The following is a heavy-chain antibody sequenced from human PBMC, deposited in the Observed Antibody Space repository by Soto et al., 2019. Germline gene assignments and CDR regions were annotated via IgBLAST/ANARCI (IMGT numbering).Heavy chain of an antibody. CDR1: GYTFTSYG. J-gene: IGHJ5*02. Sequence: ASVKVSCKASGYTFTSYGISWVRQAPGQGLEWMGWISAYNGNTNYAQKLQGRVTMTTDTSTSKAYMELRSLRSDDTAVYYCARAQGLRYCSGGSCYTNWFDPWGQGTLVTVSS. V-gene: IGHV1-18*01. CDR2: ISAYNGNT. CDR3: ARAQGLRYCSGGSCYTNWFDP. D-gene: IGHD2-15*01.